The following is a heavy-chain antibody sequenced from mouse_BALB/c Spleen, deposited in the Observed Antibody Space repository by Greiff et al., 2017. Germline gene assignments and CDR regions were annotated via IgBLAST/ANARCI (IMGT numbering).Heavy chain of an antibody. J-gene: IGHJ3*01. D-gene: IGHD1-2*01. CDR3: ARERDYGSWFAY. CDR1: GFTFSSYG. Sequence: EVQVVESGGGLVQPGGSRKLSCAASGFTFSSYGMSWVRQTPDKRLELVATINSNGGSTYYPDSVKGRFTISRDNAKNTLYLQMSSLKSEDTAMYYCARERDYGSWFAYWGQGTLVTVSA. V-gene: IGHV5-6-3*01. CDR2: INSNGGST.